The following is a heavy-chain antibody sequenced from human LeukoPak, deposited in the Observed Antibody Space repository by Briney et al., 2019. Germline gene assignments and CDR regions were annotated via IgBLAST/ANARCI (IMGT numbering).Heavy chain of an antibody. D-gene: IGHD3-10*01. Sequence: PSETLSLTCTVSGGSISSYYWSWIRQPPGKGLEWIGYIYHSGSTNYNPSLKSRVTISVDTSKNQFSLKLSFVTAADTAVYYCARDSDYYGSGSYNYWGQGTLVTVSS. CDR3: ARDSDYYGSGSYNY. V-gene: IGHV4-59*01. CDR1: GGSISSYY. CDR2: IYHSGST. J-gene: IGHJ4*02.